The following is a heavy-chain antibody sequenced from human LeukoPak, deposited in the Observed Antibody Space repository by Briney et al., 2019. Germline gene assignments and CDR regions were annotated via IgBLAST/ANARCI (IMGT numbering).Heavy chain of an antibody. CDR3: ARDGERGELSLYMDY. D-gene: IGHD3-16*02. V-gene: IGHV3-74*01. Sequence: GGSLRLSCAASGFTFSAYWMHWVRQVPGKGLVWVSRINNDGTATFFADSVKGRFTISRDNAKNSLYLQMNSLRAEDTAVYYCARDGERGELSLYMDYWGQGTLVTVSS. CDR1: GFTFSAYW. CDR2: INNDGTAT. J-gene: IGHJ4*02.